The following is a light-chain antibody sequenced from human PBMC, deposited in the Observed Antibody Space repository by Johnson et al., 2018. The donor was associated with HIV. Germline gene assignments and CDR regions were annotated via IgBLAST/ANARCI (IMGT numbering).Light chain of an antibody. Sequence: QSVLTQPPSVSAAPGQKVTISCSGSSCDIGDNYVSWYQQLPGTAPKLLIYENNKRPSGIPDRFSGSKSGTSATLGITGLQTGDEADYYCGTWDSSLSAGIVFGTGTKVTVL. J-gene: IGLJ1*01. CDR3: GTWDSSLSAGIV. CDR2: ENN. CDR1: SCDIGDNY. V-gene: IGLV1-51*02.